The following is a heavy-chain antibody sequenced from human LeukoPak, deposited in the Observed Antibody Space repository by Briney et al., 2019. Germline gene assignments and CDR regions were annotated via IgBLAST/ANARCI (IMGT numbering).Heavy chain of an antibody. CDR1: GFNFIAYY. Sequence: ASVKVSCKASGFNFIAYYMHWVRQAPGQGLEWVGWINPNSGGTNYTQKFQGRVTMTRDTSITTAYMELTRLRSDDTAVYYCAREGSGSHGYDPWGQGTLVTVSS. J-gene: IGHJ5*02. V-gene: IGHV1-2*02. D-gene: IGHD1-26*01. CDR3: AREGSGSHGYDP. CDR2: INPNSGGT.